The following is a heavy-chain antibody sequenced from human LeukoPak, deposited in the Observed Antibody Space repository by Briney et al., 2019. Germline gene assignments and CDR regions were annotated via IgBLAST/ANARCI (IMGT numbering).Heavy chain of an antibody. D-gene: IGHD1-1*01. Sequence: GRSLRPSCAASGFTFDTYRMNWVRQAPGKGLEWVSSISASGSYIYYADSLKGRFTISRDNTKNSLFLQMNRLRAEDTAVYYCARDSPGTTASDYWGQGTLVTVSS. CDR3: ARDSPGTTASDY. CDR1: GFTFDTYR. CDR2: ISASGSYI. V-gene: IGHV3-21*01. J-gene: IGHJ4*02.